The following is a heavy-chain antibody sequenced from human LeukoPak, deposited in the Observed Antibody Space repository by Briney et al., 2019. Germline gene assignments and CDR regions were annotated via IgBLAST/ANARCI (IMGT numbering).Heavy chain of an antibody. V-gene: IGHV1-69*04. CDR3: ASSSSSSDAFDI. CDR1: GGTFSSYA. J-gene: IGHJ3*02. Sequence: SVKVSCKASGGTFSSYAISWVRQAPGQGLEWMGRIIPILGIANYAQKFQGRVTITADKSTSTAYMELSSLRSDDTAVYYCASSSSSSDAFDIWGQGTMVTVSS. D-gene: IGHD6-13*01. CDR2: IIPILGIA.